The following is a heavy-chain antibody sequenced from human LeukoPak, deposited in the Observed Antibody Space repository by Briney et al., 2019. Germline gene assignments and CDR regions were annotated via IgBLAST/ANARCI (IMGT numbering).Heavy chain of an antibody. CDR2: ISSSGSTI. CDR3: ARDVQPYGSGSYYTYYYGMDV. J-gene: IGHJ6*04. CDR1: GFTFSSYE. V-gene: IGHV3-48*03. D-gene: IGHD3-10*01. Sequence: GGSLRLSCAASGFTFSSYEMNWVRQAPGKGLEWVSYISSSGSTIYYADSVKGRFTISRDNAKNSLYLQMNSLRAQDTAVYYCARDVQPYGSGSYYTYYYGMDVWGKGTTVTVSS.